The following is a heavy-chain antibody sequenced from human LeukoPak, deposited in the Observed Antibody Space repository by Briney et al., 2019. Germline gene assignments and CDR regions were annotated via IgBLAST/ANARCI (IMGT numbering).Heavy chain of an antibody. CDR1: GFTFDDYA. V-gene: IGHV3-9*01. J-gene: IGHJ4*02. Sequence: GGSLRLSCAASGFTFDDYAMHWVRQAPGKGLEWVSGICWNSGSIGYADSVKGRFTISRDNAKNSLYLQMNSLRAEDTALYYCAKGFGIAAAGSVGYWGQGTLVTVSS. CDR3: AKGFGIAAAGSVGY. CDR2: ICWNSGSI. D-gene: IGHD6-13*01.